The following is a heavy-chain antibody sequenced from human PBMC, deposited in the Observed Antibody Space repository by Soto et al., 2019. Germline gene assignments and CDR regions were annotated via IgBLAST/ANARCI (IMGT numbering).Heavy chain of an antibody. J-gene: IGHJ4*02. V-gene: IGHV3-74*01. Sequence: EVQLVESGGGLVQPGGSLRLSCVASGFTFSTYWMHWVRQAPGKGLVWVSRINSDETRTIYADSVKGRFTISRDNAKNTLYLQMNSLRAEDTAVYYCAGSSGWYFGPETYWGQGTLVTVSS. CDR3: AGSSGWYFGPETY. D-gene: IGHD6-19*01. CDR1: GFTFSTYW. CDR2: INSDETRT.